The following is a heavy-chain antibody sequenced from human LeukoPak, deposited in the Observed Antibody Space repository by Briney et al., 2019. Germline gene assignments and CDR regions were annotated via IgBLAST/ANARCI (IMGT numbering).Heavy chain of an antibody. CDR2: IYSGGST. D-gene: IGHD3-3*01. J-gene: IGHJ4*02. Sequence: GGSLRLSCAASGFTVSSNYMSWVRQAPGKGLEWVSVIYSGGSTYYADSVKGRFTISRDNSKNTLYLQMNSLRAEDTAVYYCARDRRYDFWSGYYSYYFGYWGQGTLVTVSS. V-gene: IGHV3-66*02. CDR1: GFTVSSNY. CDR3: ARDRRYDFWSGYYSYYFGY.